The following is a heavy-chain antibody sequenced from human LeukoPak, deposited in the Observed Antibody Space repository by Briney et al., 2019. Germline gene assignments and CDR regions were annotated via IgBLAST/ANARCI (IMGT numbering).Heavy chain of an antibody. CDR3: ARDTRSEPFDY. V-gene: IGHV4-59*01. Sequence: PSETLSLTCTVSGGSISSYYWSWIRQPPGKGLEWIGYIYYSGSTNYNPSLKSRVTISVDTPKNQFSLRLSSVTAADTAVYYCARDTRSEPFDYWGQGTLVTVSS. D-gene: IGHD1-26*01. J-gene: IGHJ4*02. CDR2: IYYSGST. CDR1: GGSISSYY.